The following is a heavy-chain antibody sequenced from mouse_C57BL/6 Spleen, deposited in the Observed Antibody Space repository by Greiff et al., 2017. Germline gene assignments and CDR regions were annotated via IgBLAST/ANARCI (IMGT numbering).Heavy chain of an antibody. V-gene: IGHV1-50*01. CDR3: AKLDD. CDR1: GYTFTSYW. J-gene: IGHJ2*01. CDR2: IDPSDSYT. Sequence: VQLQQPGAELVKPGASVKLSCKASGYTFTSYWMQWVKQRPGQGLEWIGEIDPSDSYTNYNQKFKGKATLTVDTSSSTAYMQLSSLTSEDSAVYYCAKLDDWGQGTTLTVSS.